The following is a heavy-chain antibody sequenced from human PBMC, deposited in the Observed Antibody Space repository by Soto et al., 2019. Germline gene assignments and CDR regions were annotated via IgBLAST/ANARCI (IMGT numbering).Heavy chain of an antibody. Sequence: QVQLVQSGAEVKKPGASVTVSCKASGYTFTSYYIHWVRQAPGQGLDWVGIINPSGGSTSYAQKFQGRVTMTRDTSTSTVYMEVSGLRSEDTAVYYCARDQEPSTLYYDYYYMDVWGKGTTVTVSS. CDR1: GYTFTSYY. CDR2: INPSGGST. CDR3: ARDQEPSTLYYDYYYMDV. V-gene: IGHV1-46*03. J-gene: IGHJ6*03.